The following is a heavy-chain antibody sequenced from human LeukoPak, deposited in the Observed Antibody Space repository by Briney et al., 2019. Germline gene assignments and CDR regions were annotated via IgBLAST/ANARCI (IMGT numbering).Heavy chain of an antibody. V-gene: IGHV3-30*03. CDR2: ISYDGSNK. Sequence: QSGGSLRLSCAASGFTFSSYGMHWVRQAPGKGLEWVAVISYDGSNKYYADSVQGRFTISRDNSKNTLYLQVNSLRAEDTAVYYCARGGDSSNWYPGYFDYWGQGALVTVSS. J-gene: IGHJ4*02. D-gene: IGHD6-13*01. CDR3: ARGGDSSNWYPGYFDY. CDR1: GFTFSSYG.